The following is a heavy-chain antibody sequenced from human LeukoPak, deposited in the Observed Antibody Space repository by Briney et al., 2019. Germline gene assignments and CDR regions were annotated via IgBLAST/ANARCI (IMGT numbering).Heavy chain of an antibody. Sequence: ESGPTLVKPTQTLTLTCTFSGFSLSTSGVRVGWIRQPPGKALEWLALIYWGDDKRYSPSLKSRLTITKDTPKNQVFLTMTNMDPVDTATYYCAHRPSNGGYGHWGQGTLVTVSS. J-gene: IGHJ4*02. CDR2: IYWGDDK. CDR1: GFSLSTSGVR. D-gene: IGHD5-12*01. V-gene: IGHV2-5*02. CDR3: AHRPSNGGYGH.